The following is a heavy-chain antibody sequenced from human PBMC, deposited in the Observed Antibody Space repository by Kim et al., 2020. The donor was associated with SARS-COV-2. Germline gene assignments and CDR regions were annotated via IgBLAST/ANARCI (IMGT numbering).Heavy chain of an antibody. D-gene: IGHD3-10*01. CDR1: GFTFDDYT. J-gene: IGHJ4*02. Sequence: GGSLRLSCAASGFTFDDYTMHWVRQAPGKGLEWVSLISWDGGSTYYADSVKGRFTISRDNSKNSLYLQMNSLRTEDTALYYCAKDQWGDSGYDYWGQGTLVTVSS. V-gene: IGHV3-43*01. CDR2: ISWDGGST. CDR3: AKDQWGDSGYDY.